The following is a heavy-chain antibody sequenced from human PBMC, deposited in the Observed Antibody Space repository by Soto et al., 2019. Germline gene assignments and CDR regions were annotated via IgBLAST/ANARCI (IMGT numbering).Heavy chain of an antibody. D-gene: IGHD3-10*01. CDR1: GFTFSSYA. CDR2: ISGSGGSK. J-gene: IGHJ4*02. CDR3: AKVYKGSVRGGIDY. V-gene: IGHV3-23*01. Sequence: GGSLRLSCAASGFTFSSYAMSWVRQAPGKGLEWVSAISGSGGSKYYADSVKGRFTISRDNSKNTLYLQKNSLRAEDTAVYYCAKVYKGSVRGGIDYWGQGTLVPVSS.